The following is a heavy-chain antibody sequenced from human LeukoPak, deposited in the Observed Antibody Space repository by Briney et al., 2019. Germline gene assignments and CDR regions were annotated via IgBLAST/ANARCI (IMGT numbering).Heavy chain of an antibody. D-gene: IGHD1-7*01. Sequence: PSETLSLTCIVPGGSISSSRYYWAWIRESPGKGLEWIGTFSSGGSAYYNPSLTSRVSISKDTSDNQFSLRLYSVTAADTAVYYCARKQTGTMYDVWGQGTQVTVSS. J-gene: IGHJ4*02. CDR3: ARKQTGTMYDV. CDR1: GGSISSSRYY. V-gene: IGHV4-39*07. CDR2: FSSGGSA.